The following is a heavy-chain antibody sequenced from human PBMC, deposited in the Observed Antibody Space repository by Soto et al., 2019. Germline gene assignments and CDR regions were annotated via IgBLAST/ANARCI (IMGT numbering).Heavy chain of an antibody. J-gene: IGHJ4*02. V-gene: IGHV4-30-4*01. CDR1: GGSISSGDYY. Sequence: SETLSLTCTVSGGSISSGDYYWSWIRQPPGKGLEWIGYIYYSGCTYYNPSLKSRVTISVDTSKNQFSLKLSSVTAADTAVYYCASDSRLSPSYWGKGTLVTVSS. CDR2: IYYSGCT. CDR3: ASDSRLSPSY.